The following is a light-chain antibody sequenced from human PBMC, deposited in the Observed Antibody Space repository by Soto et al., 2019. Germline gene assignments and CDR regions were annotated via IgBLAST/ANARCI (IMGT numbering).Light chain of an antibody. CDR3: QQYDIWPPYT. Sequence: EMVMTQSPGTLSLSPGERATLSCRAIQSVSSSYLAWYQQKPGQAPRLLIYDASTRATGIPPRFSGGGSGTEFTVTISSLQSEDFAIYYCQQYDIWPPYTFGQGTKVDIK. J-gene: IGKJ2*01. CDR1: QSVSSSY. V-gene: IGKV3-15*01. CDR2: DAS.